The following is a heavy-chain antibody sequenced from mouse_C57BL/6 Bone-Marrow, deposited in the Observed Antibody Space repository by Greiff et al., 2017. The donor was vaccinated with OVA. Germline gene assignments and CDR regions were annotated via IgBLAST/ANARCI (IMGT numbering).Heavy chain of an antibody. V-gene: IGHV5-9-1*02. CDR1: GFTFSSYA. CDR3: TRDYYGSSSRAMDY. D-gene: IGHD1-1*01. J-gene: IGHJ4*01. CDR2: ISSGGDYI. Sequence: EVQGVESGAGLVKPGGSLKLSCAASGFTFSSYAMSWVRQTPEKRLEWVAYISSGGDYIYYADTVKGRFTISRDNARNTLYLQMSSLKSEDTAMYYCTRDYYGSSSRAMDYWGQGTSVTVSS.